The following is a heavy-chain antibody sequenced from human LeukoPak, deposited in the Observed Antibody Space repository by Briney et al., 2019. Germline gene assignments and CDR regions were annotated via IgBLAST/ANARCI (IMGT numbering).Heavy chain of an antibody. D-gene: IGHD6-19*01. CDR3: ARTYSSSYYYGMDV. CDR1: GFTFSSYS. Sequence: GGSLRLSCAASGFTFSSYSMNWVRQAPGKGLEWVSYISSSSSTIYYADSVKGRFSISRDNAKNSLYLQMNSLRDEDTAVYYCARTYSSSYYYGMDVWGQGTTVTVSS. CDR2: ISSSSSTI. V-gene: IGHV3-48*02. J-gene: IGHJ6*02.